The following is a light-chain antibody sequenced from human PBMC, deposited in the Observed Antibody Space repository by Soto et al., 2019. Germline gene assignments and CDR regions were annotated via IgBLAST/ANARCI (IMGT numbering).Light chain of an antibody. Sequence: QSVLTQPPSVSAAPGQRVTISCSGSSSNVGNNYVSWYQQLPGAAPKLLIYAVSNRPSGVSNRFSGSKSGNTATLTISGLQAEDEADYYCCSYTVSGTYVFGTGTKVTVL. CDR1: SSNVGNNY. CDR2: AVS. J-gene: IGLJ1*01. V-gene: IGLV2-14*01. CDR3: CSYTVSGTYV.